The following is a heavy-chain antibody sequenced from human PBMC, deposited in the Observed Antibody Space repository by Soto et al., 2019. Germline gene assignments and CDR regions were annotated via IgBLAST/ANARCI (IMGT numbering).Heavy chain of an antibody. CDR1: GGSFSGYY. CDR2: INDRGSI. V-gene: IGHV4-34*01. D-gene: IGHD3-9*01. J-gene: IGHJ2*01. Sequence: QVQLQQWGAGPLRPLETLSLTCGVSGGSFSGYYWAWIRQSPGKGLEWIGEINDRGSINYNPSLKSRVSISSGTSEDQYSLDLRSVTAADTAVYYCARESHDILTGPPWVWYFDLWGRGTLVTVSS. CDR3: ARESHDILTGPPWVWYFDL.